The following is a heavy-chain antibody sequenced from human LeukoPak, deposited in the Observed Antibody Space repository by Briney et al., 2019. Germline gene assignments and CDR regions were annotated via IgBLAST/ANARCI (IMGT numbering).Heavy chain of an antibody. J-gene: IGHJ4*02. V-gene: IGHV3-23*01. D-gene: IGHD2-2*02. CDR3: AKGPYCSSTSCYTVGAFDY. CDR2: ISGSGGST. Sequence: GGSLRLSCAAPGFTFSSYAMSWVRQAPGKGLEWVSAISGSGGSTYYADSVKGRFTISRDNSKNTLYLQMNSLRAEDTAVYYCAKGPYCSSTSCYTVGAFDYWGQGTLVTVSS. CDR1: GFTFSSYA.